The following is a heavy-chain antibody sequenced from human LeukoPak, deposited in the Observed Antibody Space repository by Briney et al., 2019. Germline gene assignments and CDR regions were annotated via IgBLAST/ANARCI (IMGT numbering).Heavy chain of an antibody. D-gene: IGHD3-22*01. CDR1: GFTFSSYA. CDR3: ARGTSTTPAYYYDSSGYLPYYFDY. V-gene: IGHV3-23*01. CDR2: INGSGDRT. J-gene: IGHJ4*02. Sequence: PGGSLRLSCAASGFTFSSYAMSWVRQAPGKGLEWVSDINGSGDRTYYADSVKGRFTISRDNSKNTLYLQMNSLRAEDTAVYYCARGTSTTPAYYYDSSGYLPYYFDYWGQGTLVTVSS.